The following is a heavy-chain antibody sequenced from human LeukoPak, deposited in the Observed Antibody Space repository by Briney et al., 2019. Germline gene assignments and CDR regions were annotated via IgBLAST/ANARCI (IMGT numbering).Heavy chain of an antibody. V-gene: IGHV4-39*07. D-gene: IGHD2-2*01. CDR1: GGSISSSSHY. Sequence: SETLSLTCTVSGGSISSSSHYWGWIRQPPGKGLEWIGSVDYSGSTYYNPSLKSRVTISVDTSKNQFSLKLSSVTAADTVVYYCAREVGLVVPAAADYWGQGTLVTVSS. CDR2: VDYSGST. CDR3: AREVGLVVPAAADY. J-gene: IGHJ4*02.